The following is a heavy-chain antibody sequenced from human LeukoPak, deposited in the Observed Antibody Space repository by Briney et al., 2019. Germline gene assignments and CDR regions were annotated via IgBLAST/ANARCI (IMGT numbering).Heavy chain of an antibody. Sequence: PGGSLRLSCAASGFTFSSYEMNWVRQAPGKGLEWVSAISGSDAGTYYADSVKGRFTISRDNSKNTLYLQMNSLRAEDTAVYYCARRRITMVRGVTTYYFDYWGQGTLVTVSS. CDR1: GFTFSSYE. CDR3: ARRRITMVRGVTTYYFDY. J-gene: IGHJ4*02. D-gene: IGHD3-10*01. CDR2: ISGSDAGT. V-gene: IGHV3-23*01.